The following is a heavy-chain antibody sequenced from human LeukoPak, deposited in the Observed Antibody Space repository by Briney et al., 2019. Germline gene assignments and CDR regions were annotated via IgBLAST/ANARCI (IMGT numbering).Heavy chain of an antibody. J-gene: IGHJ4*02. Sequence: GESLKISSKGSGYSFTNYWIGWVRQMPGKGLEWMGIVYPGDSDTRYSPSFQGQVTISADKSISTAYLQWSSLKASDTAIYYCARRNGDYAVDYWGQGTLVTVSS. V-gene: IGHV5-51*01. D-gene: IGHD4-17*01. CDR3: ARRNGDYAVDY. CDR2: VYPGDSDT. CDR1: GYSFTNYW.